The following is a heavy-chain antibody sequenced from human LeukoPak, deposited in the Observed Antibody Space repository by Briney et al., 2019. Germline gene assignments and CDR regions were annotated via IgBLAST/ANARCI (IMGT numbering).Heavy chain of an antibody. J-gene: IGHJ4*02. CDR2: IDPTDSYT. CDR3: ATLGSISV. V-gene: IGHV5-10-1*01. Sequence: GESLRLSCKGSGYSFTTYWISWVRQMPGKGLEWMGKIDPTDSYTNYSPSFQGRVTISADKSISTAYLQWSSLQASDTAMYYCATLGSISVWGQGTLVTVSS. CDR1: GYSFTTYW. D-gene: IGHD1-26*01.